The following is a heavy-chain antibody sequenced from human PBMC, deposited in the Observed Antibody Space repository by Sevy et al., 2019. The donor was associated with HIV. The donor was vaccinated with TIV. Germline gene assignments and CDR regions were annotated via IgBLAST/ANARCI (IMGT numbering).Heavy chain of an antibody. CDR3: AILGTYYYDGSGYYYQVPSDY. J-gene: IGHJ4*02. CDR2: INPNSGDT. D-gene: IGHD3-22*01. Sequence: ASVKVSCKASADTFTAYYMHWVRQAPGQGLEWMGWINPNSGDTSYAQKFQGRVTMTTDTSISTAYMDLTRLGSDDTAVYYCAILGTYYYDGSGYYYQVPSDYWGQGTLVTVSS. V-gene: IGHV1-2*02. CDR1: ADTFTAYY.